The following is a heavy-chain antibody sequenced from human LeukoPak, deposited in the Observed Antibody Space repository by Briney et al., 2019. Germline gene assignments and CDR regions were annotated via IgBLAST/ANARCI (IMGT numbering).Heavy chain of an antibody. V-gene: IGHV3-11*06. D-gene: IGHD5-18*01. CDR3: ARGRGYSYGYYFDY. CDR1: GFTFSDYY. J-gene: IGHJ4*02. CDR2: ISSSSSYT. Sequence: GGSLRLSCAASGFTFSDYYMSWIRQAPGKGLERVSYISSSSSYTNYADSVKGRFTISRDNAKNSLYLQMNSLRAEDTAVYHCARGRGYSYGYYFDYWGQGTLVTVSS.